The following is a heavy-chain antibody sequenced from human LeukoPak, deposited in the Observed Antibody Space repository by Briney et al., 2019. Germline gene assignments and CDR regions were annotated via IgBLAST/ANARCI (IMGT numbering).Heavy chain of an antibody. Sequence: ASVKVSCKASGYTFTSYYMHWVRQAPGQGLEWMGIINPSGGSTGYAQKFQGRVTMTRDTSTSTVYMELNSLRSEDTAVYYCMSCSGGSCYAFDIWGQGTMVTVSS. CDR3: MSCSGGSCYAFDI. J-gene: IGHJ3*02. CDR1: GYTFTSYY. D-gene: IGHD2-15*01. CDR2: INPSGGST. V-gene: IGHV1-46*01.